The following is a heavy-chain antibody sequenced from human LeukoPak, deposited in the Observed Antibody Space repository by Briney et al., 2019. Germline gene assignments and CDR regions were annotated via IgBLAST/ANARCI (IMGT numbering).Heavy chain of an antibody. CDR2: MNPNSGNT. J-gene: IGHJ4*02. Sequence: ASVKVSCKASGYTFTSYDINGVRQATGHGREWMGWMNPNSGNTGYAQKFQGRVTMTRNTSISTAYMELSSLRSEDTAVYYCARFYSSSSSFDYWGQGTLVTVSS. CDR3: ARFYSSSSSFDY. V-gene: IGHV1-8*01. CDR1: GYTFTSYD. D-gene: IGHD6-13*01.